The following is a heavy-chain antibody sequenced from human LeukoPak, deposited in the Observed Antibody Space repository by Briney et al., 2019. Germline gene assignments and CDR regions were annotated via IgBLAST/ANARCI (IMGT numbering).Heavy chain of an antibody. Sequence: SETLSLTCAVSGGSINSHYWGWIRQPPGKGLQWIGDIFYTGKNNYNPSLKSRVTISLDTSKDHLSLHLTSVLAADTAIYYCVRRDPGLNYFDYWGQGILVNVSS. CDR1: GGSINSHY. V-gene: IGHV4-59*08. CDR2: IFYTGKN. J-gene: IGHJ4*02. D-gene: IGHD6-25*01. CDR3: VRRDPGLNYFDY.